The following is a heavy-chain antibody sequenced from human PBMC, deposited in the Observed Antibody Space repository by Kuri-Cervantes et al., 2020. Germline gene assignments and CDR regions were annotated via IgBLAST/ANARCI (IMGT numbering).Heavy chain of an antibody. D-gene: IGHD3-10*01. CDR2: MNPNSGNT. V-gene: IGHV1-8*01. CDR3: ATCTVRGVPGYYYYGMDV. CDR1: GYTFTSYD. J-gene: IGHJ6*02. Sequence: ASVKVSCKASGYTFTSYDINWVRQATGQGLEWMGWMNPNSGNTGYAQKFQGRVTMTEDTSTDTAYMELSSLRSEDTAVYYCATCTVRGVPGYYYYGMDVWGRGTTVTVSS.